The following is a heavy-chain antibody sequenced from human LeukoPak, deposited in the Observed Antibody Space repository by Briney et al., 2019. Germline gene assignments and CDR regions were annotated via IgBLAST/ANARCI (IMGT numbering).Heavy chain of an antibody. CDR2: VTGDGETT. CDR3: AKAYLGQLVMFDV. J-gene: IGHJ3*01. D-gene: IGHD6-13*01. CDR1: GFTFRSYA. V-gene: IGHV3-23*01. Sequence: GGSLRLSCAASGFTFRSYAMSWVRQAPGKGLEWVSSVTGDGETTFYADSVKGRFSVSRDNSRNTLFLTMNSLRVEDTALYYCAKAYLGQLVMFDVWGQGTMVTVSS.